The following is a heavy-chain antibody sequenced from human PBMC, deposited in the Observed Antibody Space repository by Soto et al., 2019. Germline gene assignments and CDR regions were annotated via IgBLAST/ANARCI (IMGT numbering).Heavy chain of an antibody. CDR1: GFIFSGYY. D-gene: IGHD2-15*01. V-gene: IGHV3-11*01. CDR2: ISVSGSHI. CDR3: ARARPDIVMVVGATPRYYGMDV. J-gene: IGHJ6*02. Sequence: GGSLRLSCAASGFIFSGYYMTWIRQAPGKGLEWVSYISVSGSHIYYADSVKGRFTISRDNAKNSLYLQLNSLRVEDTAVYYCARARPDIVMVVGATPRYYGMDVWGQGTTVTVSS.